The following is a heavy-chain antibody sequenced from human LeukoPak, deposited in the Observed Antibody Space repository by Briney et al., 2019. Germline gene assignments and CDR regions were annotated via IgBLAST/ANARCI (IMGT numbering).Heavy chain of an antibody. CDR3: AREVFRNWFDP. CDR1: GGSVSSGSYY. CDR2: IYYSGST. V-gene: IGHV4-61*01. J-gene: IGHJ5*02. Sequence: SETLSLTCTVSGGSVSSGSYYWSWIRQPPGKGLEWIGYIYYSGSTNYNPSIKSRVTISVDTSKNQFSLKLSPVTAADTAVYYCAREVFRNWFDPWGQGTLVTVSS.